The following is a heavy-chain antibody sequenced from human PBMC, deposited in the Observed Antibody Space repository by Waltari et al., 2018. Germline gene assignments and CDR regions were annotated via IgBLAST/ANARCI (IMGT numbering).Heavy chain of an antibody. Sequence: QVQLVESGGGVVQPGGYLRLSCAASGFTFSSYGMHWVRQAPGTGLEWVAFIRYDGSNKYYADSVKGRFTISRDNSKNTLYLQMNSLRAEDTAVYYCAKDGTTHSGSPYYYYYYMDVWGKGTTVTISS. CDR3: AKDGTTHSGSPYYYYYYMDV. J-gene: IGHJ6*03. CDR2: IRYDGSNK. V-gene: IGHV3-30*02. CDR1: GFTFSSYG. D-gene: IGHD1-26*01.